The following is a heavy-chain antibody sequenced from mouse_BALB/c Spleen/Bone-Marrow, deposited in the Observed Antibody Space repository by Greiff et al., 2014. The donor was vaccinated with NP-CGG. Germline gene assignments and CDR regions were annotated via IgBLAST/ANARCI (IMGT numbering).Heavy chain of an antibody. CDR3: ARLRRYYGYFDY. J-gene: IGHJ2*01. Sequence: EVQLVESGGGLVQPGGSRKLSCAASGFTFSSFGMHWVRQAPEKGPEWVAYISSGSSTIYYADTVKGRFTISRDNPKNTLFLQMTSLRSEDTAMYYCARLRRYYGYFDYWGQGTTLTVSS. V-gene: IGHV5-17*02. CDR2: ISSGSSTI. CDR1: GFTFSSFG. D-gene: IGHD1-1*01.